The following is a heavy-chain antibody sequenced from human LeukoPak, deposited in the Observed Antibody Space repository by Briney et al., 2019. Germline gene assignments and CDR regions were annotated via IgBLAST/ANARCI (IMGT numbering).Heavy chain of an antibody. V-gene: IGHV3-21*01. J-gene: IGHJ4*02. CDR2: ISSSSSYI. Sequence: GGSLRLSCAASGFTFSGYSMHWVRQAPGKGLEWVSFISSSSSYIYYADSVKGRFTISRDNAKNSLYLQMNSLRAEDTAVYYCARDPGVGAVDYWGQGTLVTVSS. CDR3: ARDPGVGAVDY. CDR1: GFTFSGYS. D-gene: IGHD1-26*01.